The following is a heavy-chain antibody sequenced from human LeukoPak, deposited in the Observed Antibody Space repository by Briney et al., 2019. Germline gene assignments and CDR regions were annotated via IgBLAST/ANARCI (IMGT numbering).Heavy chain of an antibody. CDR2: IYYRGST. J-gene: IGHJ4*02. D-gene: IGHD3-10*01. Sequence: SETLSLTCTVSGGSLSTFYWSWIRQPQGKGLEWIGYIYYRGSTTYNPSLKSRVTISVDTSKNQFSLKLSSVTAADTAVYYCARSRVFITMVRGVNFDYWGQGTLVTVSS. V-gene: IGHV4-59*12. CDR1: GGSLSTFY. CDR3: ARSRVFITMVRGVNFDY.